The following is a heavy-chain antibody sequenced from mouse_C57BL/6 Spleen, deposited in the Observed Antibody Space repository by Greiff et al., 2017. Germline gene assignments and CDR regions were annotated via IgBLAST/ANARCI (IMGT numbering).Heavy chain of an antibody. CDR1: GYTFTSYW. V-gene: IGHV1-72*01. J-gene: IGHJ4*01. D-gene: IGHD2-5*01. Sequence: QVQLKQPGAELVKPGASVKLSCKASGYTFTSYWMHWVKQRPGRGLEWIGRIDPNSGGTKYNEKFKSKATLTVDKPSSTAYMQLSSLTSEDSAVYYCARSADSNYVYAMDYWGQGTSVTVSS. CDR2: IDPNSGGT. CDR3: ARSADSNYVYAMDY.